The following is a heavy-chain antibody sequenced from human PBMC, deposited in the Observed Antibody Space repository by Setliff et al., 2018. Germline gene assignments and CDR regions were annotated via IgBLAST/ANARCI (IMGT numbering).Heavy chain of an antibody. D-gene: IGHD2-15*01. CDR3: ARGYCSGGSYADFDY. Sequence: GASVKVSCKASGYTFTNYAMNWVRQAPGQGLEWMGWINTNTGFPTYAQGFTGRFVFSLDTSVSTAYLQISSVKAEDTAVYYCARGYCSGGSYADFDYWGQGTLVTVSS. CDR2: INTNTGFP. J-gene: IGHJ4*02. CDR1: GYTFTNYA. V-gene: IGHV7-4-1*02.